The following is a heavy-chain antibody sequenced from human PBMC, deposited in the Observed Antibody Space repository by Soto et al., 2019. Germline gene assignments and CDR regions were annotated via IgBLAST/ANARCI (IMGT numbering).Heavy chain of an antibody. Sequence: SETLSLTCTISGGSVSSYQWSWIRQPPGKGLEWIGLTSYSGNTVYNPSLKSRVAFSVDTSKNHFSLTLTSVTAADTAVYYCARDGVGPFDYWGQGPLVPVSS. J-gene: IGHJ4*02. CDR1: GGSVSSYQ. CDR2: TSYSGNT. CDR3: ARDGVGPFDY. V-gene: IGHV4-59*02. D-gene: IGHD1-26*01.